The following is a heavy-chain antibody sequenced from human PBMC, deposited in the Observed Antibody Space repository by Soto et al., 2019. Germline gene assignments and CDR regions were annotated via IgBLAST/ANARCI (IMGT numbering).Heavy chain of an antibody. V-gene: IGHV1-8*01. D-gene: IGHD3-22*01. CDR3: ARGLDGSGYPIY. J-gene: IGHJ4*02. CDR1: GYTFTSYD. CDR2: MNPNSGNT. Sequence: QVQLVQSGAEVKKPGASVKVSCKASGYTFTSYDINWVRQATGQGLEWMGWMNPNSGNTGYAQKFQGRVTMTRHTAVCTAYMELSSLRSEDTAVYYCARGLDGSGYPIYWGQGTLVTVSS.